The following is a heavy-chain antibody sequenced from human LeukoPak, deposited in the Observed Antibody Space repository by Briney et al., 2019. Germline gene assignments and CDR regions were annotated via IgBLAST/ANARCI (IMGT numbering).Heavy chain of an antibody. D-gene: IGHD6-13*01. CDR1: GYIFTGYY. CDR2: INPNSGGT. J-gene: IGHJ6*03. CDR3: ARGSGYSSSYYYYMDV. Sequence: ASVKVSCKTSGYIFTGYYMHWVRQAPGQGLEWMGWINPNSGGTNYAQKFQGRVTMTRDTSISTAYMELSRLRSDDTAVYYCARGSGYSSSYYYYMDVWGKGTTVTISS. V-gene: IGHV1-2*02.